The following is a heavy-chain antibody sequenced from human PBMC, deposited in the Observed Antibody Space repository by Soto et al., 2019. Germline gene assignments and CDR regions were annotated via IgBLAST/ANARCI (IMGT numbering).Heavy chain of an antibody. V-gene: IGHV1-8*01. D-gene: IGHD3-3*01. CDR2: MNPNSGNT. Sequence: AAVKVSCKASGYTFTSYDINWVRQATGQGLEWMGWMNPNSGNTGYAQKFQGRVTMTRNTSISTAYMELSSLRSEDTAVYYCARIRTRITIFGVVTNDAFDIWGQGTMVTVSS. CDR3: ARIRTRITIFGVVTNDAFDI. J-gene: IGHJ3*02. CDR1: GYTFTSYD.